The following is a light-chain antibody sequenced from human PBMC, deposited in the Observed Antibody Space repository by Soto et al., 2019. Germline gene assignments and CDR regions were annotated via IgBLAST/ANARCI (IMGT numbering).Light chain of an antibody. J-gene: IGKJ1*01. CDR2: GAS. V-gene: IGKV3-20*01. CDR1: QRVSSTY. Sequence: EILLTQAPVTLSLSPGERATLSCRASQRVSSTYLAWYQQKPGQPPRLLIYGASSRATGIPDRFSGSGSGTDFTLTISRLEPEDFAVYYCQQYVSSPWAFGQGTKVDIK. CDR3: QQYVSSPWA.